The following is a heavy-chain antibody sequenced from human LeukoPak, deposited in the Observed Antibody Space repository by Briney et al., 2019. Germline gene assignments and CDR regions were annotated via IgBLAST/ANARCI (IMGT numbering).Heavy chain of an antibody. J-gene: IGHJ4*02. D-gene: IGHD2-2*03. V-gene: IGHV3-30*02. CDR1: GFTFSSYS. CDR2: IRYDGSNK. CDR3: AKGPALGYCSSTSCFEGY. Sequence: GGSLRLSCAASGFTFSSYSMHWVRQAPGKGLEWVAFIRYDGSNKYYADSVKGRFTISRDNSKNTLYLQMNSLRAEDTAVYYCAKGPALGYCSSTSCFEGYWGQGTLVTVSS.